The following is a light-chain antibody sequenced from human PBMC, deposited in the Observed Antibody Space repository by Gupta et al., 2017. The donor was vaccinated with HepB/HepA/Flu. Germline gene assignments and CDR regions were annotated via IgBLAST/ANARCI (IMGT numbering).Light chain of an antibody. V-gene: IGKV1-39*01. CDR2: GAS. J-gene: IGKJ3*01. CDR3: QQSYTIPQT. CDR1: QNINSY. Sequence: DIQMTQSPSPLSASIGDRVNITCRASQNINSYLNWYLQRPGKAPNLLIYGASSLQRGVPSRFSGSGSGTDFTLTVSSLQPEDFATYFCQQSYTIPQTFGPGTKVDIK.